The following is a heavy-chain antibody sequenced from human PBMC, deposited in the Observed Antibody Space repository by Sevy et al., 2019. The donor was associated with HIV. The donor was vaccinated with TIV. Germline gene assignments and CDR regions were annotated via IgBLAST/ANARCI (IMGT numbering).Heavy chain of an antibody. CDR1: GFTFRSYW. CDR2: INSDETTT. D-gene: IGHD1-7*01. CDR3: VRGWGTTGRVFDY. Sequence: GGSLRLSCAASGFTFRSYWMHWVRQAPGKGLVWVSRINSDETTTNYAESVKGRFTISRYNANNTLYLQMNSLRVEDTAIYYCVRGWGTTGRVFDYWGPGTLVSVSS. V-gene: IGHV3-74*01. J-gene: IGHJ4*02.